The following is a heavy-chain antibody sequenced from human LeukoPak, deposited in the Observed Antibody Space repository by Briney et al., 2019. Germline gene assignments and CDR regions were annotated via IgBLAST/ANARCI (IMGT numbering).Heavy chain of an antibody. V-gene: IGHV4-34*01. CDR2: INHSGST. D-gene: IGHD6-13*01. J-gene: IGHJ4*02. Sequence: SETLSLTCAVYGGSFSGYYWSWIRQPPGKGLEWIGEINHSGSTNYNPSLKSRVTISVDTSKNQSSLKLSSVTAADTAVYYCASRAAAAGRTADFDYWGQGTLVTVSS. CDR3: ASRAAAAGRTADFDY. CDR1: GGSFSGYY.